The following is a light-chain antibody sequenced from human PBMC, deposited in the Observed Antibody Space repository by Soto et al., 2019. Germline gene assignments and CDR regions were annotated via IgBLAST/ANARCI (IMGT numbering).Light chain of an antibody. CDR2: EAS. V-gene: IGLV2-11*01. CDR3: CSYAGDSTYV. J-gene: IGLJ1*01. CDR1: SNY. Sequence: QSVLTQPRSVSGSPGQSVTISCTGTSNYVSWYQQHPGKAPKLMIYEASERPSGVSYRFSGSKSANTASLTISGLQAEDEADYYCCSYAGDSTYVFGTGTKVTVL.